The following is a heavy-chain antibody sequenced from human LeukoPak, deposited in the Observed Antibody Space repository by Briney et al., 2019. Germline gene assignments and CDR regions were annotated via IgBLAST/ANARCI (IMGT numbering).Heavy chain of an antibody. Sequence: SETLSLTCAVSGYSISSGYYWGWIRQSPGTGLEWIGSIYHSGGSYYNPSLKSRVTISEDTSKNQFSLKLSSMSAADTAVYYCATAVAITPFDYWGQGILVTVSS. D-gene: IGHD3-22*01. V-gene: IGHV4-38-2*01. CDR2: IYHSGGS. J-gene: IGHJ4*02. CDR1: GYSISSGYY. CDR3: ATAVAITPFDY.